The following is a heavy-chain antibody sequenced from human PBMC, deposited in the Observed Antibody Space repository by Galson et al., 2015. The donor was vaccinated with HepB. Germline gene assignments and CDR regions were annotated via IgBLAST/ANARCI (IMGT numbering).Heavy chain of an antibody. J-gene: IGHJ4*02. CDR2: LYRGGST. D-gene: IGHD6-19*01. CDR3: ASEASSGYNYFDY. CDR1: GFTVSSNY. Sequence: SLRLSCAASGFTVSSNYLTWVRQPPGKGLAWVSTLYRGGSTHYADSVKRRFTISRDKSKNTLFLQMNSLRAEDTAGYCCASEASSGYNYFDYWGQGTLVTVSS. V-gene: IGHV3-66*01.